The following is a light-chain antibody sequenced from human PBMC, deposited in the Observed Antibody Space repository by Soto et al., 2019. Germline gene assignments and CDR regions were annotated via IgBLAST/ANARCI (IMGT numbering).Light chain of an antibody. CDR1: QSVPSNF. J-gene: IGKJ1*01. CDR3: QQYDSSWT. Sequence: EIVLTQSPGTLSLSPGERATLSCRASQSVPSNFLAWYQQKPVQAPILLIYGVSRRATGIPDRFIGSGSGTDFTLTISRLEPEDFAVYYCQQYDSSWTFGQGTKVEIK. V-gene: IGKV3-20*01. CDR2: GVS.